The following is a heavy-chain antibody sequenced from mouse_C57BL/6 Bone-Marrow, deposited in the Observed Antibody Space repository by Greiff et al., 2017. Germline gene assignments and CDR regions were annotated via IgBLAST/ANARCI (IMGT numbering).Heavy chain of an antibody. J-gene: IGHJ4*01. CDR2: IRSKSNNYAT. Sequence: EVQLVESGGGLVQPKGSLKLSCAASGFSFNTYAMSWVRQAPGQGLEWVARIRSKSNNYATYYPDSVKDRFTISRDDSESMLYLQMNNLKTEDTAMNYCVGHGAGKVGAMDYGGQGTSVTVSS. CDR3: VGHGAGKVGAMDY. D-gene: IGHD3-3*01. V-gene: IGHV10-1*01. CDR1: GFSFNTYA.